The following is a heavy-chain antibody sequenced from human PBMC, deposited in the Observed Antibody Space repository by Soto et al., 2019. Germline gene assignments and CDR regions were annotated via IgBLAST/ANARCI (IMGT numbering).Heavy chain of an antibody. Sequence: QVQLQESGPGLVKPSETLSLTCTVSGGSTSTYYWSWIRQPPGKGLEWIGYVYNSGSTNYNPSLKSRVTISVDPSKNQFSLKLSSVTAADTAVYYCARDRHGGPYYFDYWGQGTLVTVSS. CDR1: GGSTSTYY. D-gene: IGHD4-17*01. J-gene: IGHJ4*02. V-gene: IGHV4-59*01. CDR3: ARDRHGGPYYFDY. CDR2: VYNSGST.